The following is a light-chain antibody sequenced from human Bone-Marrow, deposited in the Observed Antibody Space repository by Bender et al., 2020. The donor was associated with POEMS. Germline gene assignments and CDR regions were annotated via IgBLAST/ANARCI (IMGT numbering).Light chain of an antibody. V-gene: IGLV2-11*01. CDR2: DVA. CDR1: SSDVGGYNY. Sequence: QSALTQPRSVSESPGQSVTISCTGTSSDVGGYNYVSWYQQHPGKAPKLLIYDVAKRPSGVPDRFSGSKSGNTASLTISGLQAEDEADYYCSSYTSSSTLWVFGGGTKLTVL. CDR3: SSYTSSSTLWV. J-gene: IGLJ3*02.